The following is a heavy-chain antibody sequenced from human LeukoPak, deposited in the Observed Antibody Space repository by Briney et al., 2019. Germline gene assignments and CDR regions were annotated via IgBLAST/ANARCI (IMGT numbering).Heavy chain of an antibody. D-gene: IGHD4-17*01. CDR3: ARYGDYGEYNWFDP. V-gene: IGHV3-72*01. Sequence: GGSLRLSCAASGFTFSDHYMDWVRQAPRKGLEWVGRIRNKANSYTTEYAASVKGRFTISRDNAKNSLYLQMNSLRAEDTAVYYCARYGDYGEYNWFDPWGQGTLVTVSS. J-gene: IGHJ5*02. CDR2: IRNKANSYTT. CDR1: GFTFSDHY.